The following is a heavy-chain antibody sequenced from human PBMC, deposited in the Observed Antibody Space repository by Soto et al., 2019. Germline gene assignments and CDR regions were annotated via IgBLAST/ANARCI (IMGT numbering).Heavy chain of an antibody. D-gene: IGHD6-6*01. CDR1: GFTFSSYW. Sequence: GGSLRLSCAASGFTFSSYWMHWVRQAPGKGLVWVSRINSDGSSTSYADSVKGRFTISRDNAKNTLYLQMNSLRAEDTAVYYCARDLGSSFDRSYYGMDVWGQGTTVTVSS. V-gene: IGHV3-74*01. CDR2: INSDGSST. J-gene: IGHJ6*02. CDR3: ARDLGSSFDRSYYGMDV.